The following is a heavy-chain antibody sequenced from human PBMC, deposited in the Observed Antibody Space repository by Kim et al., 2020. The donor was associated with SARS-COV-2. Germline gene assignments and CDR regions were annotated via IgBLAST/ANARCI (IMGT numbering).Heavy chain of an antibody. CDR3: AAGLKHYYYYMDV. Sequence: GGSLRLSCAASEFTISSYEMNWVRQFPGKGLEWVSYIGGSGTMIYYADSVKGRFTISRDDAKNALYLQMNSLRAEDTAVYYCAAGLKHYYYYMDVWGKGTTVTVSS. CDR1: EFTISSYE. CDR2: IGGSGTMI. V-gene: IGHV3-48*03. J-gene: IGHJ6*03. D-gene: IGHD6-13*01.